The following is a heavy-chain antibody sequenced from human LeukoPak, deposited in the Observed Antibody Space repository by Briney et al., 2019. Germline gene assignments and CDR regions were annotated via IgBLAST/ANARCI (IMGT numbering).Heavy chain of an antibody. J-gene: IGHJ4*02. CDR2: ISSSGSAI. CDR1: GFTSSDYY. CDR3: ARETPRRGETRDGYR. V-gene: IGHV3-11*04. Sequence: GGSLRLSCAASGFTSSDYYMSWIRQAPGKGLEWVSYISSSGSAIYYADSVKGRSTISRDNAKNSLYLQMNSLRAEDTAVYYCARETPRRGETRDGYRWGQGTVVTVSS. D-gene: IGHD5-24*01.